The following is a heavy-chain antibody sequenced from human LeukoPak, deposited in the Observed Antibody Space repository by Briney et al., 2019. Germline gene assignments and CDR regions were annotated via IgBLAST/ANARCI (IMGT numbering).Heavy chain of an antibody. CDR3: ARGGPKVLNEDIVVVPAGAFDI. J-gene: IGHJ3*02. CDR1: GYTMTTYA. D-gene: IGHD2-2*01. CDR2: INTGGDT. V-gene: IGHV1-3*04. Sequence: GASVKVSCKASGYTMTTYAMHWVRQAPGQGLEWMGWINTGGDTAYSHKFQGRVTITTDESTSTAYMELSSLRSEDTAVYYCARGGPKVLNEDIVVVPAGAFDIWGQGTMVTVSS.